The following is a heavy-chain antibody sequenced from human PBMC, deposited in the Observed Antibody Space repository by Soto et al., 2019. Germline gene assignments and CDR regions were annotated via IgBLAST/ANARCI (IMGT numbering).Heavy chain of an antibody. Sequence: EVQLLESGGGLVQPGGSLRLSCSAPGFTFSSYAISWVRQAPGEGLEWVSATSGSGGSTYYADSVKGRFTISRDNSKNTLYLQMNSLRAEDTAVYYCAKGDWNDVDDYWGQGTLVTVSS. CDR3: AKGDWNDVDDY. V-gene: IGHV3-23*01. J-gene: IGHJ4*02. CDR1: GFTFSSYA. CDR2: TSGSGGST. D-gene: IGHD1-1*01.